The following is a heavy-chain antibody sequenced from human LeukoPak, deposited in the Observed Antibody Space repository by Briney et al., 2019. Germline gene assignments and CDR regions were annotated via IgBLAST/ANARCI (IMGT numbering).Heavy chain of an antibody. V-gene: IGHV4-39*06. CDR1: GVSISGSNYY. D-gene: IGHD5-12*01. Sequence: SETLSLTCTVSGVSISGSNYYWGWFRQPPGKGLEWIGSIYYSGSTDYNPSLKSRVTISAETSTNQFALKLSSVTAADTAVYYCAGEDIIMDPFDFWGQGTLVTVSS. J-gene: IGHJ4*02. CDR2: IYYSGST. CDR3: AGEDIIMDPFDF.